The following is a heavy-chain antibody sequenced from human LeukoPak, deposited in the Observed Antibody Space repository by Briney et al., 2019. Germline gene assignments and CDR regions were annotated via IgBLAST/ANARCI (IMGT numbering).Heavy chain of an antibody. D-gene: IGHD3-22*01. J-gene: IGHJ2*01. CDR2: IYYSGST. Sequence: SETLSLTCTVSGGSISSYYWSWIRQPPGKGLEWIGYIYYSGSTNYNPSLKSRVTISVDTSKNQFSLKLSSVTAADTAVYYCARDLGYYDSSGYYYDAHWYFDLWGRGTLVTVSS. CDR1: GGSISSYY. V-gene: IGHV4-59*01. CDR3: ARDLGYYDSSGYYYDAHWYFDL.